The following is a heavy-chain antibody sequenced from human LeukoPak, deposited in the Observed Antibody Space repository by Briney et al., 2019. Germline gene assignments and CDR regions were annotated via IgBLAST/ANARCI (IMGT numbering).Heavy chain of an antibody. CDR1: GFTFSSYS. D-gene: IGHD1-26*01. V-gene: IGHV3-48*04. J-gene: IGHJ3*02. Sequence: GGSLRLSCAASGFTFSSYSMNWVRQAPGKGLEWVSYITGHSSTIYYADSVKGRFTISRDNAKNSLYLQMNSLRAEDTAVYYCARDLVSGGSYFAFDIWGQGTMVTVSS. CDR3: ARDLVSGGSYFAFDI. CDR2: ITGHSSTI.